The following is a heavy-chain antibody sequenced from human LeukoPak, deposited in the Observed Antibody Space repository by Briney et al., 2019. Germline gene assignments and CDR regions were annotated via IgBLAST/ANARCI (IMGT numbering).Heavy chain of an antibody. D-gene: IGHD6-13*01. CDR2: ISGSGGST. Sequence: QAGGSLRLSCAASGFTFSSYAMSWVRQAPGKGLEWVSAISGSGGSTCYADSVKGRFTISRDNSKNTLYLQMNSLRAEDTAVYYCAKSLADSSSWPKSDYWGQGTLVTVSS. V-gene: IGHV3-23*01. CDR3: AKSLADSSSWPKSDY. CDR1: GFTFSSYA. J-gene: IGHJ4*02.